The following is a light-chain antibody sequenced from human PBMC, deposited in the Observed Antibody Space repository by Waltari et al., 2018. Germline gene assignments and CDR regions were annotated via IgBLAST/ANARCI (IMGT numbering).Light chain of an antibody. CDR1: QSVTSSY. Sequence: IVLTPSPGTLSLSPGERATLSCRASQSVTSSYLAWYQQKPGQAPRLLIYGASSRATGIPDRFSSSGSGTDFTLTISRLEPEDFAVYYCQQYNSYFRTFGQGTKVEIK. J-gene: IGKJ1*01. CDR2: GAS. V-gene: IGKV3-20*01. CDR3: QQYNSYFRT.